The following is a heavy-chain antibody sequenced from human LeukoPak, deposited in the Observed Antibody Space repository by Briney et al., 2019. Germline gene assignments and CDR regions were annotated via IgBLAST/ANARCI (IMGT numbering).Heavy chain of an antibody. D-gene: IGHD1-1*01. V-gene: IGHV3-7*04. CDR2: IKQDGSEK. Sequence: GGSLRLSCAASGFTFSSYWMSWVRQAPGKGLEWVANIKQDGSEKYYVDSVKGRFTISRDNAKNSLYLQVNSLRAEDTAVYYCARASPLQVLERRPYYYYYMDVWGKGTTVTVSS. CDR1: GFTFSSYW. J-gene: IGHJ6*03. CDR3: ARASPLQVLERRPYYYYYMDV.